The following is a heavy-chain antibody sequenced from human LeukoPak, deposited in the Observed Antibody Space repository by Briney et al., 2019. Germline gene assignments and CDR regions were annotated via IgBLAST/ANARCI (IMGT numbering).Heavy chain of an antibody. V-gene: IGHV4-59*01. CDR1: GGSMSSDY. J-gene: IGHJ4*02. Sequence: SETLSLTCTVSGGSMSSDYCSWIRQPPGKGLEWIGYIYYSGSTNYNPSLKSRVTISIDTSKNQFSLKLSSVTAADTAVYYCARKPTLTTVDYGGQGTLVTVSS. D-gene: IGHD4-11*01. CDR3: ARKPTLTTVDY. CDR2: IYYSGST.